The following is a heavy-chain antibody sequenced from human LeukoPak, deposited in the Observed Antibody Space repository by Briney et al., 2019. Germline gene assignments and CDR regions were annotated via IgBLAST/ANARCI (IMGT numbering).Heavy chain of an antibody. V-gene: IGHV3-30*01. CDR3: ARDPSNYYDSSGYYQT. Sequence: GGSLRLSCAASGFTFSSYAMHWVRQAPGKGLEWVAVISYDGSNKYYADSEKGRFTISRDNSKNTLYLQMNSLRAEDTAVYYCARDPSNYYDSSGYYQTWGQGTLVTVSS. CDR2: ISYDGSNK. J-gene: IGHJ5*02. CDR1: GFTFSSYA. D-gene: IGHD3-22*01.